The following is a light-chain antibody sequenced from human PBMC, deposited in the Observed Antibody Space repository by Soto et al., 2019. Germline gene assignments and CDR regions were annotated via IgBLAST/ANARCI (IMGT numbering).Light chain of an antibody. CDR3: QSYDSSLSGVV. CDR2: ANR. CDR1: SSNIGAGYD. J-gene: IGLJ2*01. Sequence: QAVVTQPPSVSGAPGQRVTISCTGSSSNIGAGYDVHWYQQLPGTAPKLLIYANRNRPSGVPDRFSGSKSGTSASLAITGLQAEDEADYYCQSYDSSLSGVVFGGGTKLTVL. V-gene: IGLV1-40*01.